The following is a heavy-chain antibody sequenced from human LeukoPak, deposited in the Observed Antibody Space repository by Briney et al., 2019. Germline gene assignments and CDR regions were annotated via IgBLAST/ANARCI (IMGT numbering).Heavy chain of an antibody. D-gene: IGHD6-6*01. CDR3: AKDGYSSSSRDFDY. CDR1: GFTFSSYA. J-gene: IGHJ4*02. Sequence: PGGSLRLYCAASGFTFSSYAMSWVRQAPGKGLEWVSALSGSGGSTYYADSVKGRFTTSRDNSKNTLYLQMNSLRAEDTAVYYCAKDGYSSSSRDFDYWGQGTLVTVSS. CDR2: LSGSGGST. V-gene: IGHV3-23*01.